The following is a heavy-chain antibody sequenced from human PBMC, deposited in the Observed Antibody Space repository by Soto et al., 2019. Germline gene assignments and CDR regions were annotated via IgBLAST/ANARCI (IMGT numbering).Heavy chain of an antibody. CDR3: AREVVTERTLGYFDF. Sequence: QVHLVQSGPEVREPGSSVKVSCKASGGSFSSDAITWVRQAPGQGLEWIGEIIHMFATTNYAPEFQGRVTMTADTATTPVYMEVNRLTPDDTAVYYCAREVVTERTLGYFDFWGQGALVTVSS. J-gene: IGHJ4*02. D-gene: IGHD2-21*02. CDR2: IIHMFATT. V-gene: IGHV1-69*06. CDR1: GGSFSSDA.